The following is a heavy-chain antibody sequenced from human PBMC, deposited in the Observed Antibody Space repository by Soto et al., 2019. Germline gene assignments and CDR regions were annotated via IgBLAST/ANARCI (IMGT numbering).Heavy chain of an antibody. J-gene: IGHJ4*02. V-gene: IGHV3-30*18. CDR1: GFTFSGYG. CDR3: AKVTDY. CDR2: ISHDGDKK. Sequence: QVQLVGSGGGVVQPGRSLRLSCAASGFTFSGYGLRWVRQAPGKGLEWVAVISHDGDKKYYPDSVKGRFTISRDNSKNTRDLQMNSLAAEDTAVYFCAKVTDYWGQGTLVTVSS.